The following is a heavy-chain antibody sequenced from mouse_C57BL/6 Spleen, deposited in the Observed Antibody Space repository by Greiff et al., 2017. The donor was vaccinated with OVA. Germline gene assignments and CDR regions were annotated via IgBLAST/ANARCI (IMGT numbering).Heavy chain of an antibody. J-gene: IGHJ4*01. CDR3: ARVFPFYYGSSYDAMDY. Sequence: VQLQQSGPELVKPGASVKISCKASGYTFTDYYMNWVKQSHGKSLEWIGDINPNNGGTSYNQKFKGKATLTVDKSSSTAYMELRSLTSEDSAVYYCARVFPFYYGSSYDAMDYWGQGTSVTVSS. CDR2: INPNNGGT. D-gene: IGHD1-1*01. V-gene: IGHV1-26*01. CDR1: GYTFTDYY.